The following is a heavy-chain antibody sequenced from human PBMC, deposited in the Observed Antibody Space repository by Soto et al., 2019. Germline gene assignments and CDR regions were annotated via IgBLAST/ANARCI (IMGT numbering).Heavy chain of an antibody. CDR2: IYWHDDK. J-gene: IGHJ4*02. D-gene: IGHD1-7*01. Sequence: QITLKESGPTLVKPTQTLMLTCSFSGFSLNTIGVGVGWIRQAPGKGLEWLANIYWHDDKRYNPSLEGRLTITKDTYKNQVVLTMTNMDPVDTATYYCGRAYNWKYMWGQGILVTVSS. V-gene: IGHV2-5*01. CDR1: GFSLNTIGVG. CDR3: GRAYNWKYM.